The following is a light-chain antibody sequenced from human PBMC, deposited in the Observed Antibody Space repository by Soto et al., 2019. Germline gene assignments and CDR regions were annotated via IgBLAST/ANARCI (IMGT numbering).Light chain of an antibody. J-gene: IGKJ1*01. CDR3: QQCGSSPET. Sequence: EIVMTQSPATLSVSPGERATLSCRASQSVSSNLAWYQQKPGQAPRLLIYGASTRATGIPARFSGSGSGTEFTLTISRLEPEDFAVYYCQQCGSSPETFGQGTKVDIK. CDR2: GAS. V-gene: IGKV3-15*01. CDR1: QSVSSN.